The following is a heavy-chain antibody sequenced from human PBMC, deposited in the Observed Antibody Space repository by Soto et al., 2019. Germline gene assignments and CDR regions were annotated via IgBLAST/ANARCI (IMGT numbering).Heavy chain of an antibody. CDR2: ISGSGASP. D-gene: IGHD2-2*01. V-gene: IGHV3-23*01. CDR3: AKARCSTTNCYVPDY. CDR1: AFTFSSYA. Sequence: PGGSLRLSCAASAFTFSSYAMTWVRQAPGKGLEWVSAISGSGASPSYADSVQGRFTISRDNPKRTLYLQMNNLRAEDTAVYYCAKARCSTTNCYVPDYWGQGTLVTVSS. J-gene: IGHJ4*02.